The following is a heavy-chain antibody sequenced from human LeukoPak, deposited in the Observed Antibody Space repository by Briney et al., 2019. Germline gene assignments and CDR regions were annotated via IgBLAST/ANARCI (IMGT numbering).Heavy chain of an antibody. D-gene: IGHD1-26*01. Sequence: SETLSLTCTVSGGFISSYYWSWIRQPPGKGLEWIGYIYYSGSTNYNPSLKSRVTISVDTSKNQFSLKLSSVTAADTAVYYCARETYSGSGYWGQGTLVSVSS. J-gene: IGHJ4*02. V-gene: IGHV4-59*08. CDR3: ARETYSGSGY. CDR1: GGFISSYY. CDR2: IYYSGST.